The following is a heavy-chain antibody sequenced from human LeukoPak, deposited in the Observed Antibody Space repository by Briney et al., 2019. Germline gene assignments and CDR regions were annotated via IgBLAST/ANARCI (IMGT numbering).Heavy chain of an antibody. J-gene: IGHJ4*02. V-gene: IGHV3-23*01. CDR2: ISGSGGST. CDR1: GFIFSSYA. D-gene: IGHD3-22*01. Sequence: GGSLRLSCEASGFIFSSYAMSWVRQAPGKGLEWVSAISGSGGSTYYADSVKGRFTISRDNSKNTLYLQMNSLRAEDTAVYYCAKPPGAYDSSGSTPVDYWGQGTLVTVSS. CDR3: AKPPGAYDSSGSTPVDY.